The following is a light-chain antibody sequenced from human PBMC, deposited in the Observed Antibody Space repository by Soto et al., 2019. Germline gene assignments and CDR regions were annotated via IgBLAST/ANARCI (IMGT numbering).Light chain of an antibody. CDR3: LNHNEWPRWK. V-gene: IGKV3-15*01. J-gene: IGKJ1*01. CDR1: QYVSSTY. Sequence: VLTQSPGTLSLSSVAIATLSCCSSQYVSSTYLAWYQQKPGQAPRLLIYGASTRATGVPARFSGSGSGTDFTLTISSLQSEDFAVYYCLNHNEWPRWKFGQGTKVDIK. CDR2: GAS.